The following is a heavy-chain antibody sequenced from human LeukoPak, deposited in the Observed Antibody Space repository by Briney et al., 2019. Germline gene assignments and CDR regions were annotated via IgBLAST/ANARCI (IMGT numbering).Heavy chain of an antibody. CDR2: INHSGST. Sequence: SETLSLTCAVYGGSFSGYYWGWIRQPPGKGLEWIGEINHSGSTNYNPSLKSRVTISVDTSKNQFSLKLSSVTAADTAVYYCARGTRAAAIRNYYYYGMDVWGQGTTVTVSS. CDR3: ARGTRAAAIRNYYYYGMDV. J-gene: IGHJ6*02. V-gene: IGHV4-34*01. D-gene: IGHD2-2*02. CDR1: GGSFSGYY.